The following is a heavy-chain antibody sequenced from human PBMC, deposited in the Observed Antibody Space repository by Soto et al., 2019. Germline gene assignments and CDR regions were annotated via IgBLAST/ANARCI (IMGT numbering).Heavy chain of an antibody. CDR3: ARRARPDFYYMDV. J-gene: IGHJ6*03. Sequence: GGSLRLSCAASGFTLSGYAMDWVRQAPGQGLEYVSGISSNGVGTYYANSVQGRFTISRDNSKNTVYLQMGSLRPEDMAVYYCARRARPDFYYMDVWGKGTTVTVSS. CDR2: ISSNGVGT. D-gene: IGHD6-6*01. V-gene: IGHV3-64*01. CDR1: GFTLSGYA.